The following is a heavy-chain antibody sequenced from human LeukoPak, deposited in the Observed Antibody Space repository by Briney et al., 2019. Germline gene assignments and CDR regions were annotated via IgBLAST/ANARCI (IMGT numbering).Heavy chain of an antibody. Sequence: SQTLSLTCTVSGGSVTSDGYYWNWIRQLPGKDLEWIGNMYYSGSTYYNPSLKSRITISPDNSKKHFSLNLTSVTAADTAVYYCARDPSGYYYMDVWGKGTTVTVSS. CDR3: ARDPSGYYYMDV. CDR1: GGSVTSDGYY. J-gene: IGHJ6*03. CDR2: MYYSGST. V-gene: IGHV4-31*03. D-gene: IGHD1-1*01.